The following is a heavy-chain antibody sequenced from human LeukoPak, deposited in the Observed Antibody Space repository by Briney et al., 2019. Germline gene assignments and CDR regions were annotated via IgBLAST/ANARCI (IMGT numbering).Heavy chain of an antibody. D-gene: IGHD2-8*02. CDR2: ISVYNGNT. V-gene: IGHV1-18*01. J-gene: IGHJ4*02. Sequence: GASVKVSCKASGYTFTSYGINWVRQAPGQGLEWMGWISVYNGNTNYAQKFQDRVTMTTDTSTSTAYMELRSLRSDDTAVYYCAREVNTWYYFDYWGQGTLVTVSS. CDR1: GYTFTSYG. CDR3: AREVNTWYYFDY.